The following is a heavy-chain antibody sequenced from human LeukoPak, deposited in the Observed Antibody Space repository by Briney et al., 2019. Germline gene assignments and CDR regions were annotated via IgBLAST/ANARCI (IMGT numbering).Heavy chain of an antibody. Sequence: GGSLRLSCAASGFTFSSYGMHWVRQAPGKGLEWVAVIWYDGSNKYYADSVKGRFTISRDNSKNTLYLQMNSLRAEDTAVYYCAKEYCGGGRCNDDFFDYWSQGTLVTVSS. J-gene: IGHJ4*02. V-gene: IGHV3-30*02. CDR3: AKEYCGGGRCNDDFFDY. D-gene: IGHD2-15*01. CDR1: GFTFSSYG. CDR2: IWYDGSNK.